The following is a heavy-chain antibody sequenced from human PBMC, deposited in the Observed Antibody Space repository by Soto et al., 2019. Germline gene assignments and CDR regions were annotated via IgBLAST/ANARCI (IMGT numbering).Heavy chain of an antibody. J-gene: IGHJ6*02. V-gene: IGHV3-23*01. CDR2: IHSSGDET. CDR1: GFTFSHYA. D-gene: IGHD3-10*01. CDR3: AKHVAVRRAHYYYYYAMDV. Sequence: LRLSCAASGFTFSHYAISWVRQAPGKGLEWVSVIHSSGDETYSADSVRGRFTISRDNSKNTLYLQMKNLRAEDTAIYYCAKHVAVRRAHYYYYYAMDVWGQGTKVTVSS.